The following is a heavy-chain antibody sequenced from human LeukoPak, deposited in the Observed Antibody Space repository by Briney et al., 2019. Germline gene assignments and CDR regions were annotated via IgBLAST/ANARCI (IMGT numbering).Heavy chain of an antibody. V-gene: IGHV5-51*01. CDR3: ARWVVLRENAFDI. CDR1: GYSFTNYW. CDR2: IYPGDSDT. Sequence: GESLKISCKGSGYSFTNYWIGWVRQMPGKGLEWMGIIYPGDSDTRYSPSFQGQVTISADKSISTAYLQWSSLRASDTAMYYCARWVVLRENAFDIWGQGTMVTVSS. D-gene: IGHD2-15*01. J-gene: IGHJ3*02.